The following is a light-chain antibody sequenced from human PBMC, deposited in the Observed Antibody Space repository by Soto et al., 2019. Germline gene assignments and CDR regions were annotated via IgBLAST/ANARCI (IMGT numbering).Light chain of an antibody. CDR3: QKYNSAPLT. V-gene: IGKV1-27*01. Sequence: DIQMTQSPSSLSASVGDRVTITCRASQGISNDLAWYQQKPGKVPKLLIYAASTLQSGVPSRFSGSGSGTGFTLTISSLQPGDVATYYCQKYNSAPLTFGGGTKVEIK. CDR2: AAS. J-gene: IGKJ4*01. CDR1: QGISND.